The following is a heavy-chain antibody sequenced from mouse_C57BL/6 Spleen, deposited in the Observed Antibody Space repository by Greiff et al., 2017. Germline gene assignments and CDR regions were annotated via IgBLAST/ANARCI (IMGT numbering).Heavy chain of an antibody. D-gene: IGHD1-1*01. CDR3: ARGRDYSYAMDY. J-gene: IGHJ4*01. V-gene: IGHV1-80*01. CDR2: IYPGDGDT. CDR1: GYAFSSYW. Sequence: QVQLQQSGAELVKPGASVKISCKASGYAFSSYWMNWVKQRPGKGLEWIGQIYPGDGDTNYNGKFKGKATLTADKSSSTAYMQLSSLTSEDSAVYFCARGRDYSYAMDYWGQGTSVTVSS.